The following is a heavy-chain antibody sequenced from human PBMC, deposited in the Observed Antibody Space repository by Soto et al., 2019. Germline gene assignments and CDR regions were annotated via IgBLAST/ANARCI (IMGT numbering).Heavy chain of an antibody. CDR2: ISSSSSYI. J-gene: IGHJ6*02. D-gene: IGHD2-15*01. CDR1: GFTFSSYS. CDR3: ARGWNYYYGMDV. Sequence: GESLKISCAASGFTFSSYSMNWVRQAPGKGLEWVSSISSSSSYIYYADSVKGRFTISRDNAKNSLYLQMNSLRAEDTAVYYCARGWNYYYGMDVWGQGTTVTVSS. V-gene: IGHV3-21*01.